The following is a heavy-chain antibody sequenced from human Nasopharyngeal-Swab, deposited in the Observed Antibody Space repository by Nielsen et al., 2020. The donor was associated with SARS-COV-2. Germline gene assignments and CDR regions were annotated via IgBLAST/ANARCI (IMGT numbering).Heavy chain of an antibody. J-gene: IGHJ5*02. CDR1: GFTFSSYA. V-gene: IGHV3-30-3*01. D-gene: IGHD3-10*01. CDR3: ARSPYGSEENWFDP. Sequence: GGSLRLSCAASGFTFSSYAMHWVRQAPGKGLEWVAVISYDGSNKYYADSVKGRFTISRDNSKNTLYLQMNSLRAEDTAVYYCARSPYGSEENWFDPWGQGILVTVSS. CDR2: ISYDGSNK.